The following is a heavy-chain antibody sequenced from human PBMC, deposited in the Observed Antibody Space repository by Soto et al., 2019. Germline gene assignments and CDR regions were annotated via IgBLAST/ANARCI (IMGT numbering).Heavy chain of an antibody. CDR3: ARGVTMVREINRTLDY. CDR2: IYYSGST. CDR1: GGSISSGGYY. J-gene: IGHJ4*02. Sequence: SETLSLTCTVSGGSISSGGYYWSWIRQHPGKGLEWIGYIYYSGSTYYNPSLKSRVTISVDTSKNQFSLKLSSVTAADTAVYYCARGVTMVREINRTLDYWGQGTLVTVSS. D-gene: IGHD3-10*01. V-gene: IGHV4-31*03.